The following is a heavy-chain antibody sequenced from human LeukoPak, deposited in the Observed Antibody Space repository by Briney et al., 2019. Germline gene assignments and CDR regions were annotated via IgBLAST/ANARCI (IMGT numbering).Heavy chain of an antibody. CDR3: ARDELAGYDAFDI. J-gene: IGHJ3*02. V-gene: IGHV3-30*04. CDR1: GFTFSSYA. CDR2: ISYDGSNK. D-gene: IGHD2-15*01. Sequence: GGSLRLSCAASGFTFSSYAMHWVRQAPGKGLEWVAVISYDGSNKYYADSVKGRFTISRDNSKNTLYLQMNSLRAEDTAVYYCARDELAGYDAFDIWGQGTMVTVSS.